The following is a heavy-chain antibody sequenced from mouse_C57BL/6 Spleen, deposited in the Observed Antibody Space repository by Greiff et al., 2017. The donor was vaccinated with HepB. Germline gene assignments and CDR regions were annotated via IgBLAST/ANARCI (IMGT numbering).Heavy chain of an antibody. D-gene: IGHD2-4*01. Sequence: LQESGPELVKPGASVKISCKASGYAFSSSWMNWVKQRPGKGLEWIGRIYPGDGDTNYNGKFKGKATLTADKSSSTAYMQLSSLTSEDSAVYFCAREDYDYDWNFDVWGTGTTVTVSS. CDR3: AREDYDYDWNFDV. CDR2: IYPGDGDT. V-gene: IGHV1-82*01. CDR1: GYAFSSSW. J-gene: IGHJ1*03.